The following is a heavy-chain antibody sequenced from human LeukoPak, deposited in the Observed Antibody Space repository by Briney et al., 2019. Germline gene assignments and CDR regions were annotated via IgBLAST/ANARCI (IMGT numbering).Heavy chain of an antibody. Sequence: PSETLSLTCAVYGGSFSGYYWSWIRQPPGKGLEWIGEINHSGSTNYNPSLKSRVTISVDTSKNQFSLKLSSVTAADTAVYYCARDNIAAVGYYMDVWGKGTTVTVSS. J-gene: IGHJ6*03. CDR3: ARDNIAAVGYYMDV. V-gene: IGHV4-34*01. CDR1: GGSFSGYY. D-gene: IGHD6-13*01. CDR2: INHSGST.